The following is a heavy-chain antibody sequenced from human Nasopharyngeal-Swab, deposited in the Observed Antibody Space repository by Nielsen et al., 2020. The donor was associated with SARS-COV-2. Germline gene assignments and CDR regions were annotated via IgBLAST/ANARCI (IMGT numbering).Heavy chain of an antibody. Sequence: GSLRLSCTVSGGSVSSNGFYWAWLRQPPGQSTEWLGYIYDSGNTSHNPSLKSRVTMSVDTSKNQVSLRLRSVTAADTAVYYCARRYSGSNTVMDWFDPWGPGTLVTVSS. D-gene: IGHD5-12*01. V-gene: IGHV4-61*08. CDR2: IYDSGNT. J-gene: IGHJ5*02. CDR3: ARRYSGSNTVMDWFDP. CDR1: GGSVSSNGFY.